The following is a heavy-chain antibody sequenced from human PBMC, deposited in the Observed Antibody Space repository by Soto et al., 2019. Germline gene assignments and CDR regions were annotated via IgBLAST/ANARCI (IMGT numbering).Heavy chain of an antibody. D-gene: IGHD3-22*01. CDR3: ARDGIVVATRWLDP. V-gene: IGHV1-69*13. Sequence: SVKVSCKASGGTFSSYAISWVRQAPGQGLEWMGGIIPIFGTANYAQKFQGRVTITADESTSTAYMELRSLRSDDTAVYYCARDGIVVATRWLDPWGQGTLVTVSS. CDR1: GGTFSSYA. J-gene: IGHJ5*02. CDR2: IIPIFGTA.